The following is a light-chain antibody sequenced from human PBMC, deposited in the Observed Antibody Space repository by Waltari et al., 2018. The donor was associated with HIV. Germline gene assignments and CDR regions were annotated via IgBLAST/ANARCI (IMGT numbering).Light chain of an antibody. V-gene: IGLV3-19*01. CDR3: CSRDITGNLRV. Sequence: SSELTQDPAVSVALGQTVKITCQGDSLSSHLPSWYQQKARQAPILLIYGKDNRPPGIPDRFSGSTSGTTASLTITGAQADDEADYYCCSRDITGNLRVFGGGTKLTVL. CDR2: GKD. J-gene: IGLJ3*02. CDR1: SLSSHL.